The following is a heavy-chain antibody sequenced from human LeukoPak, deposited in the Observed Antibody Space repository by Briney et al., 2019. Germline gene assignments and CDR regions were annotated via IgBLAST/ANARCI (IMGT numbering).Heavy chain of an antibody. CDR3: ARMDFHDAFDI. Sequence: SETLSLTCTVSGYSISSGYYWGWIRQPPGKGLEWIRSIYHSGSTYYNPSLRSRVTISVDTSKDQFSLKLSSVTAADTAVYYCARMDFHDAFDIWGQGTMVTVSS. CDR2: IYHSGST. CDR1: GYSISSGYY. J-gene: IGHJ3*02. V-gene: IGHV4-38-2*02. D-gene: IGHD2/OR15-2a*01.